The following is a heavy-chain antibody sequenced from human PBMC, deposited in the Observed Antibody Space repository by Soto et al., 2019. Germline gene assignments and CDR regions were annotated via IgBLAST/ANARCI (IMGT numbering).Heavy chain of an antibody. CDR2: ISGSEDRT. J-gene: IGHJ4*02. CDR1: GFSLRDHA. CDR3: GRTYTGG. Sequence: LQSGGGVVQPGESLRLSCGASGFSLRDHALSWVRQAPGGGLEWVSGISGSEDRTNYADFVRGRFIISKDRAKNTLYLDMSGLRVDDTAVYFCGRTYTGGWGQGTLVTVSS. V-gene: IGHV3-23*01. D-gene: IGHD3-10*01.